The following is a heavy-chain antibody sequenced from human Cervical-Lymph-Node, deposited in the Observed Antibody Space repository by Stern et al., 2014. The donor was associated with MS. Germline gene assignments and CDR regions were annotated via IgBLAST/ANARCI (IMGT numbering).Heavy chain of an antibody. D-gene: IGHD6-19*01. V-gene: IGHV3-9*01. J-gene: IGHJ4*02. Sequence: VQLVQSGGGVEQPGSSLRVSCAASGFTFDGYAMRWVRQAPGQGLEWVSGISWNRGTISYAASVKGRVTISRDNAKNSLYLQMNSLRAESTALYYCAKDINSSGWRRAGVDYWGQGTLVTVSS. CDR3: AKDINSSGWRRAGVDY. CDR1: GFTFDGYA. CDR2: ISWNRGTI.